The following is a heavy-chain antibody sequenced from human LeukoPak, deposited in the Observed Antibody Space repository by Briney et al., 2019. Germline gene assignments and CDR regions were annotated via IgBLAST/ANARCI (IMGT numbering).Heavy chain of an antibody. Sequence: PGGSLRLSCAGSGFTFSNYAMSWVRQAPGKGLEWVSAISGSGGSTYYADSVKGRFSISRDISKNTLYLQMNTPRAEDTAVYYCAKPVGITNRVMEDYWGHGTLVTVSS. D-gene: IGHD2-8*01. J-gene: IGHJ4*01. CDR3: AKPVGITNRVMEDY. V-gene: IGHV3-23*01. CDR1: GFTFSNYA. CDR2: ISGSGGST.